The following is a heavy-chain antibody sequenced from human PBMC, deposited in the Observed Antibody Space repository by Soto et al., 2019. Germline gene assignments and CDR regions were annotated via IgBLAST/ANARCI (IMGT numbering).Heavy chain of an antibody. D-gene: IGHD6-6*01. CDR3: ARGIWRAARRFDP. V-gene: IGHV1-8*01. J-gene: IGHJ5*02. CDR1: GYTFTSYD. CDR2: MNPNSGNT. Sequence: ASVKVSCKASGYTFTSYDINWVRQATGQGLEWTGWMNPNSGNTGYAQKFQGGVTMTRNTSISTAYMELSSLRSEDTAVYYCARGIWRAARRFDPWGQGTLVTVSS.